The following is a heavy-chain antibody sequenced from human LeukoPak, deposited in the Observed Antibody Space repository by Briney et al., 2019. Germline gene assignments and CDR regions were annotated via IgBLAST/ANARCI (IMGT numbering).Heavy chain of an antibody. CDR1: GGSISSYY. V-gene: IGHV4-59*01. CDR2: IYYSGST. Sequence: SETLSLTCTVSGGSISSYYWSWIRQPPGKGLEWIGYIYYSGSTNYNPPLKSRVTISVDTSKNQFSLKLSSVTAADTAVYYCARGTHSSGYFIKSHAFDIWGQGTMVTVSS. J-gene: IGHJ3*02. CDR3: ARGTHSSGYFIKSHAFDI. D-gene: IGHD3-22*01.